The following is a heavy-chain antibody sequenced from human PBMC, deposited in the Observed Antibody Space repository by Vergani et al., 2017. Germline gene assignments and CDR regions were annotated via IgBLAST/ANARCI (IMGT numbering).Heavy chain of an antibody. Sequence: QVQLQESGPGLVKPSETLSLTCTVSGGSISSYYWSWIRQPAGKGLEWIGRIYTSGSTNYNPSLKRRVTMSVDTSKNQFSLKLSSVTDADTAWYYWARDGSGTYYYYYGMDVWGQGTTVTVSS. J-gene: IGHJ6*02. CDR3: ARDGSGTYYYYYGMDV. CDR1: GGSISSYY. D-gene: IGHD3-10*01. CDR2: IYTSGST. V-gene: IGHV4-4*07.